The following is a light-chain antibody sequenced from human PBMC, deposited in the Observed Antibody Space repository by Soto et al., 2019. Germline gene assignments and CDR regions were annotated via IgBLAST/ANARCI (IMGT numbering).Light chain of an antibody. J-gene: IGKJ1*01. CDR1: QSLLHSNGYNY. Sequence: EIVMTQSPLSLPVTPGEPASISCRSSQSLLHSNGYNYLDWYLQKPGQSPQLLIYLGSNRASGVPDRVSGSGSGTDFTLKISRVEAEDVGVYYCMQALQTPPWTFGQGTKVEIK. CDR3: MQALQTPPWT. CDR2: LGS. V-gene: IGKV2-28*01.